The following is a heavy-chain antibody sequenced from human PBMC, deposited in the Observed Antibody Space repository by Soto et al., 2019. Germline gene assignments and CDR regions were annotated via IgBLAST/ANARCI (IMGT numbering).Heavy chain of an antibody. Sequence: PSETLSLTCTVSGGSISSYYWSWIRQPPGKGLEWIGYIYYSGSTNYNPSLKSRVSMSVDTPKNQFSLKLSSVTAADTAVYYCARAADCSGGSCYFFLGYWGQGTLVTVSS. D-gene: IGHD2-15*01. V-gene: IGHV4-59*08. CDR3: ARAADCSGGSCYFFLGY. CDR1: GGSISSYY. CDR2: IYYSGST. J-gene: IGHJ4*02.